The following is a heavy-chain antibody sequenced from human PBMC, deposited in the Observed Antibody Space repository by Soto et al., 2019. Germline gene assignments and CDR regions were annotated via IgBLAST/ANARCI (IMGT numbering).Heavy chain of an antibody. D-gene: IGHD2-2*01. V-gene: IGHV2-5*02. CDR2: IYWDDDK. J-gene: IGHJ2*01. CDR3: AHIWLSPAGPFWYFDL. CDR1: GFSLSTSRVA. Sequence: QITLKESGPTLVKPTQTLTLTCTFSGFSLSTSRVAVGWIRQPPQKALEWLALIYWDDDKRYSPSLKSRLTITKDTSKNQVVLTMTNMDPVDTATYYCAHIWLSPAGPFWYFDLWGRGTLVTVSS.